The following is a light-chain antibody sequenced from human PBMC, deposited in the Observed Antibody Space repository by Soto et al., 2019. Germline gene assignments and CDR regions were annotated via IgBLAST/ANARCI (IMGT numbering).Light chain of an antibody. CDR1: SSDVGYYNY. V-gene: IGLV2-8*01. CDR2: EVN. J-gene: IGLJ2*01. CDR3: TSYAVGINVV. Sequence: QLVLTQPPSASGSPGQSVTISCTGNSSDVGYYNYVSWYQQHPGKAPKLIIYEVNKRPSGVPDRFSGSKSGNTASLTVSGLQAEDEAEYYCTSYAVGINVVFGGGTQLTVL.